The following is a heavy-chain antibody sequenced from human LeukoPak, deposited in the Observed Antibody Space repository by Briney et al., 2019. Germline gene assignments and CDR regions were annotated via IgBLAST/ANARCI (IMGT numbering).Heavy chain of an antibody. CDR1: GGSISSGGYS. D-gene: IGHD3-10*01. V-gene: IGHV4-30-2*01. Sequence: SQTLSLTRAVSGGSISSGGYSWSWIRQPPGKGLEWIGYIYHSGSTYYNPSLKSRVTISVDRSKNQFSLKLSSVTAADTAVYYCARAKYYYGSGSPHFDYWGQGTLVTVSS. CDR3: ARAKYYYGSGSPHFDY. CDR2: IYHSGST. J-gene: IGHJ4*02.